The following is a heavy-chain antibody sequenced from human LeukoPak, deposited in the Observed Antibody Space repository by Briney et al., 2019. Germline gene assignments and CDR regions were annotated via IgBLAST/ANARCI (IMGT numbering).Heavy chain of an antibody. Sequence: GEPLKISCKGSGSRFTSYWIGWVRQMPGKGLEWMGIIYPGDSDTRYSPSFQGQVTISADKSISTAYLQWSSLKASDTAMYYCASTTYDPSAFDIWGQGTMVTVSS. J-gene: IGHJ3*02. CDR1: GSRFTSYW. V-gene: IGHV5-51*01. CDR2: IYPGDSDT. D-gene: IGHD3-22*01. CDR3: ASTTYDPSAFDI.